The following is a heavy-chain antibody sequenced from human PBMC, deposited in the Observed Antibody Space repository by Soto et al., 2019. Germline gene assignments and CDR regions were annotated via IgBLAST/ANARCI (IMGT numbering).Heavy chain of an antibody. CDR3: ARMRFGTVPHWFDP. Sequence: SETLSLTCIVSSGHVVSGGYVSSGSYFWSWIRRPPGKDLEFIGYIYYSGKTYYNPSLKSRVTMSLDTSKNQFSLNLSSVNTADTAVYYCARMRFGTVPHWFDPWGQGTLVTVSS. CDR2: IYYSGKT. CDR1: GGYVSSGSYF. D-gene: IGHD1-1*01. V-gene: IGHV4-61*01. J-gene: IGHJ5*02.